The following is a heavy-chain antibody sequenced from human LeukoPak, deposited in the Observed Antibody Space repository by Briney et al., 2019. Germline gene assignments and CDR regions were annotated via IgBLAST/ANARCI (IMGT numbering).Heavy chain of an antibody. J-gene: IGHJ4*02. CDR1: GFTVSSNY. D-gene: IGHD2/OR15-2a*01. Sequence: GGSLRLSCAASGFTVSSNYMSWVRQAPGKGLEWVSVIYSGGGTYYADSVKGRFTISRDNSKNTLYLRMNSLRAEDTAVYYCARGLDVSYFDYWGQGTLVTVSS. CDR3: ARGLDVSYFDY. CDR2: IYSGGGT. V-gene: IGHV3-53*01.